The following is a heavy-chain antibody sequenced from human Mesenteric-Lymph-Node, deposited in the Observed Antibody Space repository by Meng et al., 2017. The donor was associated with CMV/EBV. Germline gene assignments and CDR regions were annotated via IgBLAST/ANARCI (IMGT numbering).Heavy chain of an antibody. CDR1: GGTFSSDG. D-gene: IGHD2-8*02. J-gene: IGHJ6*02. V-gene: IGHV1-69*10. CDR2: IIPVLGTA. Sequence: SVKVSCKASGGTFSSDGISWARQAPGQGLEWMGGIIPVLGTANYAQNFQGRVTITADKSTSTAYMELSSLRSEDTAVYYCARGLVVLVPSSISPDSYYGMDVWGQGTTVTVSS. CDR3: ARGLVVLVPSSISPDSYYGMDV.